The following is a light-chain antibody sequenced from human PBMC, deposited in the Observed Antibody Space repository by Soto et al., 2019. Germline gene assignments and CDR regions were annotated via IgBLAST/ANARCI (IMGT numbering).Light chain of an antibody. J-gene: IGKJ1*01. CDR3: QQYDTSPRT. V-gene: IGKV3-20*01. CDR1: QSVSSNY. CDR2: GAS. Sequence: EVMLTQSPGTLSLSPGERATLSCRASQSVSSNYLAWYQQKSGQAPRLLIYGASNRATGIPDRFIGSGSGTDFTLTIRSLELEDFAVYYCQQYDTSPRTFGQGTKVEFK.